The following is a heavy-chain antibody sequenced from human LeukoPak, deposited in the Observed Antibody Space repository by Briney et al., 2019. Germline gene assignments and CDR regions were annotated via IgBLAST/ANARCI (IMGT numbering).Heavy chain of an antibody. D-gene: IGHD1-26*01. V-gene: IGHV4-61*01. CDR1: GGSVSSGSYY. J-gene: IGHJ4*02. Sequence: SETLSLTCTVSGGSVSSGSYYWNWIRQPPGKGLEWIGYIYYSGSTKYNPSLKSRVTISVDTSKNQFSLKLSSVTAADTAVYYCARHLPKWGWDYWGQGTLVTVSS. CDR3: ARHLPKWGWDY. CDR2: IYYSGST.